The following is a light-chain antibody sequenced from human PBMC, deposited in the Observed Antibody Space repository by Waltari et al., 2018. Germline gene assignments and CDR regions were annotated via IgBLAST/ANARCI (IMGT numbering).Light chain of an antibody. J-gene: IGKJ4*01. V-gene: IGKV3-15*01. CDR1: RSVSFK. Sequence: EILLTQSPATMSVSPGEGATLSCRASRSVSFKLAWYQQKPVQAPRLLIYGASTRATGVPAMFSGGVSGTEFTLTITRLQSEDFSVYYCQQYNNWPLTFGGGTKVEIK. CDR3: QQYNNWPLT. CDR2: GAS.